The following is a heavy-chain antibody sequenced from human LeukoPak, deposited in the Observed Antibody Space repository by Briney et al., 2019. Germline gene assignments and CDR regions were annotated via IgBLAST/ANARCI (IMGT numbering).Heavy chain of an antibody. J-gene: IGHJ6*03. CDR3: ARYKVGARFNVPYMDV. Sequence: SETLSLTCAVYGGSFSGYYWSWIRQPPGKGLEWIGEINHSGSTNYNPSLESRLTISVDRSKNQLSLKLGSVTAADTAVYYCARYKVGARFNVPYMDVWGKGTTVTVSS. D-gene: IGHD3-10*01. CDR1: GGSFSGYY. CDR2: INHSGST. V-gene: IGHV4-34*01.